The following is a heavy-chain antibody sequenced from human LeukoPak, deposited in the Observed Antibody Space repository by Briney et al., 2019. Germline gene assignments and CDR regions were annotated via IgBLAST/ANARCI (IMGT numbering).Heavy chain of an antibody. D-gene: IGHD2-15*01. J-gene: IGHJ5*02. Sequence: GASVKVSCKASGGTFSSYAISWVRQAPGQGLEWMGGIIPIFGTANYAQKFQGRVTITADESTSTAYMELSSLRSEDTAVYYCANIKLPTNWFDPWGQGTLVTVSS. CDR3: ANIKLPTNWFDP. CDR1: GGTFSSYA. CDR2: IIPIFGTA. V-gene: IGHV1-69*13.